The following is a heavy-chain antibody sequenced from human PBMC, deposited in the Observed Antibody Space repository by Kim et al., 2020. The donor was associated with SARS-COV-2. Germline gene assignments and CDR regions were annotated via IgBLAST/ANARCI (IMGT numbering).Heavy chain of an antibody. CDR1: GFTFTRSG. CDR2: ISYDGTNK. CDR3: ARRGESGNFDY. J-gene: IGHJ4*02. V-gene: IGHV3-33*01. Sequence: GGSLRLSCAASGFTFTRSGIHWVRQAPGKGLEWVTLISYDGTNKFYADSVKGRFTISRDNSKNTVFLQMDSLRGDDTAMYYCARRGESGNFDYWGQGTLVTVSS. D-gene: IGHD3-10*01.